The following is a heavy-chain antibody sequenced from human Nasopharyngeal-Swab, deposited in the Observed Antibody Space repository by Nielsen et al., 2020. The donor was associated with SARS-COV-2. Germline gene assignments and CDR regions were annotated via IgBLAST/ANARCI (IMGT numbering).Heavy chain of an antibody. D-gene: IGHD3-10*01. CDR3: PTPTGFCLIGSCSAAY. CDR1: GYSFTSSW. CDR2: IYPGDSDT. J-gene: IGHJ4*02. V-gene: IGHV5-51*01. Sequence: GESLKISCEAFGYSFTSSWIGWVRQMPDKGLEWMGIIYPGDSDTKYRPSFQGHVTISADKSISTVFLQWNRLEASDTAMYYCPTPTGFCLIGSCSAAYWGQLTLFPLSS.